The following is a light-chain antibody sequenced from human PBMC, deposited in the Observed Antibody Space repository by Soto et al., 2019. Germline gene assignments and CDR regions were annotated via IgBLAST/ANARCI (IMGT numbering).Light chain of an antibody. V-gene: IGKV1-5*01. CDR1: QSVSGW. CDR2: DAS. Sequence: DIQMTQSPSTLSASVGDTVSVTCRASQSVSGWLAWYQQTPGEAPKRLSYDASALPRGVPSRFRGSGSGTKFTLTIASLKPDDFATYYCQQYETFSGTFGPGTKVDIK. J-gene: IGKJ1*01. CDR3: QQYETFSGT.